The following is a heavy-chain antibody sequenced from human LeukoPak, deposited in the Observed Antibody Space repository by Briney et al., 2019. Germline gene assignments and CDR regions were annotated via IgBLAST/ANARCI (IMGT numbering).Heavy chain of an antibody. Sequence: GGSLRLSCAASGFTFSSYGMHWVRQAPGKGLEWVAVISYDGSNKYYADSVKGRFTISRDNSKNTLYLQMNSLRAEDTAVYYCARGGIVVVPAAHFDYWGQGTLVTVSS. V-gene: IGHV3-30*03. CDR2: ISYDGSNK. J-gene: IGHJ4*02. CDR3: ARGGIVVVPAAHFDY. CDR1: GFTFSSYG. D-gene: IGHD2-2*01.